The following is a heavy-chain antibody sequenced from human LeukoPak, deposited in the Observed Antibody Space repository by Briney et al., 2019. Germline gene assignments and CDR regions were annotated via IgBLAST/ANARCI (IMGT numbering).Heavy chain of an antibody. CDR2: IYHSGST. V-gene: IGHV4-4*02. CDR3: ARKIAVAPYYFDY. CDR1: GGSISSSNW. Sequence: SETLSLTCAVSGGSISSSNWWSWVRRPPGKGLEWIGEIYHSGSTNFNPSLKSRVTISADKSKNQFSLRLSSVTAADTAMYYCARKIAVAPYYFDYWGQGTLVTVSS. J-gene: IGHJ4*02. D-gene: IGHD6-19*01.